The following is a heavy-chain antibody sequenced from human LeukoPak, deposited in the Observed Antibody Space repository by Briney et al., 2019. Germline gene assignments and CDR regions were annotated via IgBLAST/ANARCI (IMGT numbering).Heavy chain of an antibody. CDR1: GGSFTDYY. Sequence: SETLSLTCAVYGGSFTDYYWSWIRQPPGKELEWIGEINHGGYTNYSPSLKSRVTMSVDTSKNQFSLKLTSVTAADTAAYFCARDMIVGGLGAFDIWGQGTIVAVSS. CDR2: INHGGYT. D-gene: IGHD3-22*01. V-gene: IGHV4-34*01. J-gene: IGHJ3*02. CDR3: ARDMIVGGLGAFDI.